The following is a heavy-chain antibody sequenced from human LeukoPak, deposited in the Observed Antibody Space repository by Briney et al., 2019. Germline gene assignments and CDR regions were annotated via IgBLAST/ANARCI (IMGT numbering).Heavy chain of an antibody. J-gene: IGHJ4*02. CDR1: GFTFSSYA. D-gene: IGHD3-22*01. CDR3: AKDGYYDSSGYPVTSFDY. CDR2: ISGSGGST. Sequence: GGSLRLSCAASGFTFSSYAMSWVRQAPGKGLEWVSAISGSGGSTYYADSVKGRFTISRDNSKNTLYLQMNSLRAEDTAVYYCAKDGYYDSSGYPVTSFDYWGQGTLVTFSS. V-gene: IGHV3-23*01.